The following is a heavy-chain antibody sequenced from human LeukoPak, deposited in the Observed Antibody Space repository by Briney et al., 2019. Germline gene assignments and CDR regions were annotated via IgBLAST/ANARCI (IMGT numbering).Heavy chain of an antibody. J-gene: IGHJ4*02. CDR1: GGSISSYY. CDR2: INHSGST. D-gene: IGHD6-13*01. V-gene: IGHV4-34*01. Sequence: PSETLSLTCTVSGGSISSYYWSWIRQPPGKGLEWIGEINHSGSTNYNPSLKSRVTISVDTSKNQFSLKLSSVTAADTAVYYCARVGQQLVPRYFDYWGQGTLVTVSS. CDR3: ARVGQQLVPRYFDY.